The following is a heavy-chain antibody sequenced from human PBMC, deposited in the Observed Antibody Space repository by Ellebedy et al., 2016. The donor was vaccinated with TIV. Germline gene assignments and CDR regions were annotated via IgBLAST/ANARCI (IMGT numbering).Heavy chain of an antibody. CDR1: GDTFGSYA. D-gene: IGHD2-2*01. J-gene: IGHJ4*02. CDR2: VIPIFDAA. Sequence: SVKVSCXASGDTFGSYALSWVRQAPGQGLEWMGGVIPIFDAAVYAQKFQGRVTITADKSTSTAYMELSSLRSEDMAVYYCTTVGCASTSCSDLGLFDYWGQGTLVTVSS. V-gene: IGHV1-69*06. CDR3: TTVGCASTSCSDLGLFDY.